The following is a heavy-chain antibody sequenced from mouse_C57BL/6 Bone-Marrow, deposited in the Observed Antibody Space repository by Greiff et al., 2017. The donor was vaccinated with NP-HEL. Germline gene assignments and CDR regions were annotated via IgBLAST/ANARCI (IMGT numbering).Heavy chain of an antibody. CDR3: ARHGITTGVARYYYAMDY. J-gene: IGHJ4*01. D-gene: IGHD1-1*01. CDR1: GFTFSSYG. CDR2: ISSGGSYT. Sequence: EVKLVESGGDLVKPGGSLKLSCAASGFTFSSYGMSWVRQTPDKRLEWVATISSGGSYTYYPDSVKGRVTISRDNAKNTLYLQMSSLKSEDTAMYYCARHGITTGVARYYYAMDYWGQGTSVTVSS. V-gene: IGHV5-6*01.